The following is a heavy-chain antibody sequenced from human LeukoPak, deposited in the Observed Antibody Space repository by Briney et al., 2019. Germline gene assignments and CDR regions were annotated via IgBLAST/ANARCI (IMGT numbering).Heavy chain of an antibody. J-gene: IGHJ4*02. CDR2: IRAYNGNR. CDR1: GGTFRSYA. V-gene: IGHV1-18*01. Sequence: ASVKVSCKASGGTFRSYAISWVRQAPGQGLEGMGWIRAYNGNRNYAQKLQGRVTMTTDTSTSTAYMELRSLRSDDTAVYYCARGGPGWDSSSWYNYWGQGTLVTVSS. CDR3: ARGGPGWDSSSWYNY. D-gene: IGHD6-13*01.